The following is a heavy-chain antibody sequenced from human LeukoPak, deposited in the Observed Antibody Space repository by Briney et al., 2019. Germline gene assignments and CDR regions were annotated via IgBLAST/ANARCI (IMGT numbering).Heavy chain of an antibody. Sequence: ASVKVSCRVSGYTLTELSMHWVRQAPGKGLEWMGGFDPEDGETIYAQKFQGRVTMTEDTSTDTAYMELSSLRSEDTAVYYCATRSSGWSHYIYWGQGTLVTVSS. J-gene: IGHJ4*02. V-gene: IGHV1-24*01. CDR2: FDPEDGET. CDR1: GYTLTELS. D-gene: IGHD6-19*01. CDR3: ATRSSGWSHYIY.